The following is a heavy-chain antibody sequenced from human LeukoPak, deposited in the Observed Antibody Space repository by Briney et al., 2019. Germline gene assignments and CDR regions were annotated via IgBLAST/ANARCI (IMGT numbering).Heavy chain of an antibody. J-gene: IGHJ3*02. Sequence: GGSLRLSCAASGFTFSSYSMNWVRQAPGKGLEWVSSISSSSSYIYYADSVKGRFTISRDNAKNSLYLQMNSLRAEDTAVYYCAKGEDYYGSGSYGAAFDIWGQGTMVTVSS. V-gene: IGHV3-21*01. CDR1: GFTFSSYS. CDR2: ISSSSSYI. D-gene: IGHD3-10*01. CDR3: AKGEDYYGSGSYGAAFDI.